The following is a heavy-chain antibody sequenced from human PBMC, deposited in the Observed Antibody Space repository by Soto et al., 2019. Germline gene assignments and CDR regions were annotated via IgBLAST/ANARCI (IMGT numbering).Heavy chain of an antibody. Sequence: GGSLRLSCAASGFTFSSYAMSWVRQAPGKGLEWVSAISGSGGSTYYADSVKGRFTISRDNSKNTLYLQMNSLRPEDTAVFYCAKDFPGTFPGINWFDPWGQGTLVTVSS. CDR1: GFTFSSYA. CDR3: AKDFPGTFPGINWFDP. J-gene: IGHJ5*02. CDR2: ISGSGGST. V-gene: IGHV3-23*01. D-gene: IGHD1-1*01.